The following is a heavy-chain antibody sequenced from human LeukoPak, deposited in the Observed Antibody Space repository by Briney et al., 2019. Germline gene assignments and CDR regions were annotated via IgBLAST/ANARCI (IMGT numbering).Heavy chain of an antibody. J-gene: IGHJ4*02. CDR1: GFTFSSYL. CDR2: IKPDGSEK. Sequence: GGSLRLSCAASGFTFSSYLMSWVRQAPGKGLDWVAYIKPDGSEKDYVDTVKGRFTISRDNAKNSLYLQMNSLRAEDTAVYYCARDFYDSSGYYHGGYWGQGTLVTVSA. V-gene: IGHV3-7*01. CDR3: ARDFYDSSGYYHGGY. D-gene: IGHD3-22*01.